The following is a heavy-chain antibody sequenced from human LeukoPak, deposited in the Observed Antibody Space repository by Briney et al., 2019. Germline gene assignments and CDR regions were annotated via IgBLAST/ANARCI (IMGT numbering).Heavy chain of an antibody. V-gene: IGHV4-59*08. J-gene: IGHJ3*02. CDR3: ARIGITMVRAQDAFDI. CDR1: GGSISSYY. D-gene: IGHD3-10*01. Sequence: PSETLSLTCTVSGGSISSYYWSWIRQPPGKGLEWIGYIYYSGSTNYNPSLKSRVTISVDTSKNQFSLKLSSVTAADTAVYYCARIGITMVRAQDAFDIWGQGTMVTVSS. CDR2: IYYSGST.